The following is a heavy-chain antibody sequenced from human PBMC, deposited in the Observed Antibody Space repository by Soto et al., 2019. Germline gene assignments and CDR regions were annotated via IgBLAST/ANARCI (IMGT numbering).Heavy chain of an antibody. CDR1: GYTFTSYD. J-gene: IGHJ5*02. CDR3: ARGRLWFGELLARVYPWFDP. Sequence: GASVKVSCKASGYTFTSYDINWVRQATGQGLEWMGWMNPNSGNTGYAQKFQGRVTMTRNTSISTAYMELSSLRSEDTAVYYCARGRLWFGELLARVYPWFDPWGQGTLVTVSS. V-gene: IGHV1-8*01. CDR2: MNPNSGNT. D-gene: IGHD3-10*01.